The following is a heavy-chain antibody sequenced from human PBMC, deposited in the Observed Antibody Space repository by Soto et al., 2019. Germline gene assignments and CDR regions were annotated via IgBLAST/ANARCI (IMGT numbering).Heavy chain of an antibody. CDR2: IYPGDSDT. J-gene: IGHJ3*02. Sequence: GESLKISCKGSGYSFTNYWIGWVRQMPGKGLEWMGIIYPGDSDTRYGPSFQGQVTISADKSISTAYLQWSSLKASDTAMYYCAREILNEYYDSGTYGFDIWGQGTMVTVSS. D-gene: IGHD3-10*01. CDR1: GYSFTNYW. CDR3: AREILNEYYDSGTYGFDI. V-gene: IGHV5-51*01.